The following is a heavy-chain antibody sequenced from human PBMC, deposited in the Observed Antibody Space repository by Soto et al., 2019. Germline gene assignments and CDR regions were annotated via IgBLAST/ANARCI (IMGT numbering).Heavy chain of an antibody. Sequence: EVQLVESGGGVVKPGGSLRLSCAASGFTFDDYTMHWVRQAPGKGLEWVSLISWDGGSTYYADSVKGRFTISTDNSKNSLYLQMNSLRTEDTALYYCAKAPIPRRTTEMDYYYGMDVWGRGTTVTVSS. CDR3: AKAPIPRRTTEMDYYYGMDV. CDR2: ISWDGGST. D-gene: IGHD1-7*01. CDR1: GFTFDDYT. V-gene: IGHV3-43*01. J-gene: IGHJ6*02.